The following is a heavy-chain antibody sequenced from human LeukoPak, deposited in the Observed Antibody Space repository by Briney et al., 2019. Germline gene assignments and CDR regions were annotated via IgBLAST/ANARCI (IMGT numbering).Heavy chain of an antibody. CDR1: GGSFSGYY. CDR2: IYYSGST. D-gene: IGHD4-23*01. Sequence: SETLSLTCAVYGGSFSGYYWSWIRQHPGKGLEWIGYIYYSGSTYYNPSLKSRVTISVDTSKNQFSLKLSSVTAADTAVYYCARGHDYGGNDAFDIWGQGTMVTVSS. CDR3: ARGHDYGGNDAFDI. J-gene: IGHJ3*02. V-gene: IGHV4-31*11.